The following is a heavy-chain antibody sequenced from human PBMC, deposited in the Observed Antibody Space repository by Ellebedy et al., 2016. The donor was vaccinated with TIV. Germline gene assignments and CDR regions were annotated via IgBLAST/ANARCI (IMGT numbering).Heavy chain of an antibody. CDR2: IYSGGSI. Sequence: PGGSLRLSCVVSGFTVYNNYMSWVRQAPGKGLEWVSVIYSGGSIYYADSVRGRFTISRDSSKNTVYLQMNSLRGEDTAVYYCGRRDRVVGTDYWGQGTLVTVSS. J-gene: IGHJ4*02. D-gene: IGHD1-1*01. CDR3: GRRDRVVGTDY. CDR1: GFTVYNNY. V-gene: IGHV3-53*01.